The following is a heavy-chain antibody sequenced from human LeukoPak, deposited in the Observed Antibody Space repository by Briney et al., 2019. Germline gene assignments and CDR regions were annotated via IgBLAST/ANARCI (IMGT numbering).Heavy chain of an antibody. J-gene: IGHJ6*02. D-gene: IGHD3-16*01. V-gene: IGHV4-4*07. CDR3: ARDRAYSSGVLYGGVPRLRFVMDV. CDR1: GGSISSYY. Sequence: SETLSLTCAVSGGSISSYYWSWIRQPAGKGLEWIGRIYTSGSTNYNPSLKSRVTMSVDTSKNQFSLKLSSVTAADTAVYYCARDRAYSSGVLYGGVPRLRFVMDVWGQGTTVTVSS. CDR2: IYTSGST.